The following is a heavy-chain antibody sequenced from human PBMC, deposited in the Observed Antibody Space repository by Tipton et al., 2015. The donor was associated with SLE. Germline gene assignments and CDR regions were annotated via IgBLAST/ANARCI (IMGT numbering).Heavy chain of an antibody. Sequence: GSLRLSCAASGFTFSGSAMHWVRQASGKGLEWVGRIRSKANSYATAYAASVKGRFTISRDDSKNTAYLQMNSLKTEDTAVYYCTSEPPYSYGPFDYWGQGTLVTVSS. D-gene: IGHD5-18*01. CDR2: IRSKANSYAT. CDR3: TSEPPYSYGPFDY. CDR1: GFTFSGSA. J-gene: IGHJ4*02. V-gene: IGHV3-73*01.